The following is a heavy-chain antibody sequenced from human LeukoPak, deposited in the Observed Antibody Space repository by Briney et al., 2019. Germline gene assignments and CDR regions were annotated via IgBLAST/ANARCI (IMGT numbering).Heavy chain of an antibody. D-gene: IGHD3-10*01. V-gene: IGHV1-69*13. CDR3: ASVMVRGVINDAFDI. J-gene: IGHJ3*02. Sequence: SVKVSCKASGGTFSGYAISWVRQAPGQGLEWMGGIIPIFGTANYAQKFQGRVTITADESTSTAYMELSSLRSEDTALYYCASVMVRGVINDAFDIWGQGTMVTVSS. CDR1: GGTFSGYA. CDR2: IIPIFGTA.